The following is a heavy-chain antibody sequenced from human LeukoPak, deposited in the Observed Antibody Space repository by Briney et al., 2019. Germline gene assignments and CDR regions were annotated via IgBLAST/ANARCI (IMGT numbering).Heavy chain of an antibody. CDR3: PRGRGSYSFDY. CDR2: INPNSGVT. V-gene: IGHV1-2*02. D-gene: IGHD3-16*01. CDR1: GYTFTGYY. J-gene: IGHJ4*02. Sequence: ASVKVSCKASGYTFTGYYMYWVRQAPGQGLEWMGWINPNSGVTNYAQKFQGRVTMTRDTSISTAYMEVSSLRSDDTAVYFSPRGRGSYSFDYWGQGTLVTVSS.